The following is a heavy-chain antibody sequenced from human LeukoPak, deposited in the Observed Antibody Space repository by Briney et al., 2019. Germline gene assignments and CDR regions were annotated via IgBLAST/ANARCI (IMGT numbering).Heavy chain of an antibody. D-gene: IGHD5-18*01. CDR1: GFTFSTYA. CDR2: ISYDGSNK. Sequence: GGSLRLSCAASGFTFSTYAIHWVRQAPGKGLEWVAVISYDGSNKIYADSVKGRFTISRDNSKNTLYLQMNSLRSEDTAVYHCARDSGYXXLLDYWGQGTLVTVSS. J-gene: IGHJ4*02. CDR3: ARDSGYXXLLDY. V-gene: IGHV3-30-3*01.